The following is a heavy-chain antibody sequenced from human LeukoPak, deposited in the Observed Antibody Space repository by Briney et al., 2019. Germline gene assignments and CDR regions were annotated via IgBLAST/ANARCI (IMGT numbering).Heavy chain of an antibody. V-gene: IGHV3-21*01. CDR2: ISSSSSYI. J-gene: IGHJ4*02. CDR1: GFTFSGSS. CDR3: ARTTVVTLIDY. D-gene: IGHD4-23*01. Sequence: GGSLKLSCAASGFTFSGSSMSWVRQAPGKGLEWVSSISSSSSYIYYADSVKGRFTVSRDNVKNSLYLLMNSLRAEDTAVYYCARTTVVTLIDYWGQGTLVTVSS.